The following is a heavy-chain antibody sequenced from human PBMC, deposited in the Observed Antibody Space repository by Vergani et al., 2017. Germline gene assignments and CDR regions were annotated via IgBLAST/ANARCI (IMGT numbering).Heavy chain of an antibody. CDR3: ARADSGSYWLVNWGSGHNWFDP. CDR1: GYSFTSYW. D-gene: IGHD1-26*01. Sequence: EVQLVQSGAEVKKPGESLRISCKGSGYSFTSYWISWVRQMPGKGLEWMGRIDPSDSYTNYSPSFQGHVTISADKSISTAYLQWSSLKASDTAMYYCARADSGSYWLVNWGSGHNWFDPWGQGTLVTVSS. CDR2: IDPSDSYT. V-gene: IGHV5-10-1*03. J-gene: IGHJ5*02.